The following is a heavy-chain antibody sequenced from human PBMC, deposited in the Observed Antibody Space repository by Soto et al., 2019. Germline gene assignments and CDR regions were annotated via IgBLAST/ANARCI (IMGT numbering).Heavy chain of an antibody. V-gene: IGHV6-1*01. D-gene: IGHD2-15*01. J-gene: IGHJ4*02. CDR2: IYYRSRWYS. CDR1: GDSVSASGVT. CDR3: ARVLTATVHFEY. Sequence: PSQTLSLTCAIYGDSVSASGVTWHWIRQSPSRGLEWLGRIYYRSRWYSDYAVSVESRVTIDSDTRTNRVSLQLSSVTPEDTAVYYCARVLTATVHFEYWGQGTLVTVSS.